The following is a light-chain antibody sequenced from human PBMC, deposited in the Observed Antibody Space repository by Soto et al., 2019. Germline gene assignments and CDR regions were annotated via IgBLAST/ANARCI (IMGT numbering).Light chain of an antibody. Sequence: IQMNLCTFHLPASGRANVTIXXRASQRIDSYLNWYQQKPGRAPKFLINSACILRSGVPSRSTGSGSGTDFTLTINSLQPEHYATYHCHQSYIMPWAFGQGPKADI. CDR1: QRIDSY. V-gene: IGKV1-39*01. J-gene: IGKJ1*01. CDR3: HQSYIMPWA. CDR2: SAC.